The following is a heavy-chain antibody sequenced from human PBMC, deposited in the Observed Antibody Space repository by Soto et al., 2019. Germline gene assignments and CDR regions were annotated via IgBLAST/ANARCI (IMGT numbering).Heavy chain of an antibody. CDR1: GFAFSTYG. CDR2: TTSDGARI. CDR3: ARKNPGREWELADY. J-gene: IGHJ4*02. V-gene: IGHV3-30*03. D-gene: IGHD1-26*01. Sequence: QVQLVESGGGVVQPGRSLRLSCAASGFAFSTYGMHWVRQAPGKGLEWVAVTTSDGARINYADSVKGRFTISRDNSRTTLYLQMNSLRSDDTAVYYCARKNPGREWELADYWGQGTLVTVSS.